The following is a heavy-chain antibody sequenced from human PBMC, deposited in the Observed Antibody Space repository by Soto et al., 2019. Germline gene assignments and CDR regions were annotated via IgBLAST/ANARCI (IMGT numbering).Heavy chain of an antibody. V-gene: IGHV4-59*01. J-gene: IGHJ4*02. Sequence: PSETLSLTCTVSGGSISSYYWSWIRQPPGKGLEWIGYIYYSGSTNYNPSLKSRVTISVDTSKNQFSLKLSSVTAADTAVHYCAGSSYDKTSFDYWGQGTLVTVSS. D-gene: IGHD3-22*01. CDR3: AGSSYDKTSFDY. CDR2: IYYSGST. CDR1: GGSISSYY.